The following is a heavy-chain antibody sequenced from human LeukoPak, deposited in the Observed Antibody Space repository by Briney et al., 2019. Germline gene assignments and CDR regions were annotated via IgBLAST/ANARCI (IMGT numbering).Heavy chain of an antibody. V-gene: IGHV3-7*01. CDR1: GDTFGRYW. D-gene: IGHD5-18*01. CDR2: INKHGTEN. CDR3: ARGGGYSYGSFDY. J-gene: IGHJ4*02. Sequence: GGSLRLYCAASGDTFGRYWMSWVGQAQGKGLEWVANINKHGTENSYGDSVKGSFTISRDNAKNSLYLQRNGLRAEDTAVCYGARGGGYSYGSFDYWGQGTLVTVSS.